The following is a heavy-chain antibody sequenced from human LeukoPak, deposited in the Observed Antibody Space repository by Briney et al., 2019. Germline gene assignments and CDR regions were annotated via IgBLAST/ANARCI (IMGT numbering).Heavy chain of an antibody. Sequence: GGSLRLSCAASGFTFSSYSMNWVRQAPGKGLEWVSSISSSSSYIYYADSVKGRFTISRDNAKNSLYLQMNSLRAEDTAVYYCARVSIHIVVVIASYMDVWGKGTTVTVSS. V-gene: IGHV3-21*01. J-gene: IGHJ6*03. D-gene: IGHD2-21*01. CDR2: ISSSSSYI. CDR1: GFTFSSYS. CDR3: ARVSIHIVVVIASYMDV.